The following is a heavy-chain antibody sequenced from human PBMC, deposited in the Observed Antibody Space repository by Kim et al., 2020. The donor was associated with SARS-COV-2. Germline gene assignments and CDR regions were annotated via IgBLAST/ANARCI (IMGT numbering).Heavy chain of an antibody. J-gene: IGHJ5*02. CDR1: GFSFSTYG. CDR3: TRELWGDGSSSGFDP. V-gene: IGHV3-33*01. D-gene: IGHD6-6*01. CDR2: IWYDGRDE. Sequence: GGSLRLSCAASGFSFSTYGMHWVRQAPGKGLEWVAIIWYDGRDEYYADAVKGRCIISRDNSKNTLYLQMNSLRAEDTALYYCTRELWGDGSSSGFDPWGQGTLVTVSS.